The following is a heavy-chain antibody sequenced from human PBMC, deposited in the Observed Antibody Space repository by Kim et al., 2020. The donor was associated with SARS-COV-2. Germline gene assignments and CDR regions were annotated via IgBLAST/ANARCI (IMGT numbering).Heavy chain of an antibody. D-gene: IGHD6-6*01. V-gene: IGHV4-30-2*04. J-gene: IGHJ4*02. CDR3: ARTLGSSYYFDY. Sequence: SSTPSLQSRVTLSVDTSKNPFSLKLSSVTAADTAVYYCARTLGSSYYFDYWGQGTLVTVSS.